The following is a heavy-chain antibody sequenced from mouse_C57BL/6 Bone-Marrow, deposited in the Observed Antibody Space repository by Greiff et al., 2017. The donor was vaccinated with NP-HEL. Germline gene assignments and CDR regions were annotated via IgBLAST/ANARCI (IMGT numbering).Heavy chain of an antibody. CDR2: IDPETGGT. D-gene: IGHD1-1*01. CDR3: TRNYGSSYGDFDY. J-gene: IGHJ2*01. CDR1: GYTFTDYE. V-gene: IGHV1-15*01. Sequence: QVQLKESGAELVRPGASVTLSCKASGYTFTDYEMHWVKQTPVHGLEWIGAIDPETGGTAYNQKFKGKAILTADKSSSTAYMELRSLTSEDSAVYYCTRNYGSSYGDFDYWGQGTTLTVSS.